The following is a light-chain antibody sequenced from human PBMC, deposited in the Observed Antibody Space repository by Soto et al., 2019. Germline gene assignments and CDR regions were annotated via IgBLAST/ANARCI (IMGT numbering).Light chain of an antibody. CDR2: DVS. J-gene: IGLJ1*01. V-gene: IGLV2-14*03. CDR1: SSDVGGYNY. Sequence: QSALTQPASVSGSPGQSITISCTGTSSDVGGYNYVSWYQQHPGKAPKLMIYDVSNRPSGVSDRFSGSKSGNTASLTISGLQAEDEADYYCSSYRSSSTLAVFGTGTKVTVL. CDR3: SSYRSSSTLAV.